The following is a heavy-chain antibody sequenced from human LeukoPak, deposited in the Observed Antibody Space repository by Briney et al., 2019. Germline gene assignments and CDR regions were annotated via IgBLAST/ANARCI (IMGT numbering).Heavy chain of an antibody. CDR3: ARDRHGFFDY. Sequence: PGGSLRLSCAASDFTFSSYAMSWVRQAPGKGLEWVSAISGSGDNTYYADSVKGRFTISRDNSKNTLYLQMNSERAEDTAVYYCARDRHGFFDYWGQGTLVTLSS. CDR2: ISGSGDNT. V-gene: IGHV3-23*01. CDR1: DFTFSSYA. J-gene: IGHJ4*03.